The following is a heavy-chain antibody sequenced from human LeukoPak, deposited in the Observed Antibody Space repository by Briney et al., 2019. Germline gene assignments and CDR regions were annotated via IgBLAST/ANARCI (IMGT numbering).Heavy chain of an antibody. V-gene: IGHV1-69*01. CDR3: ARALGIAAAGSPNWFDP. J-gene: IGHJ5*02. Sequence: GSSVKVSCKASGGTFSSYAISWVRQAPGQGLEWMGGIIPIFGTTNYAQKFQGRGTISADESTSTAYMELSSLRSEDTAVYFCARALGIAAAGSPNWFDPWGQGTLVTVSS. CDR2: IIPIFGTT. D-gene: IGHD6-13*01. CDR1: GGTFSSYA.